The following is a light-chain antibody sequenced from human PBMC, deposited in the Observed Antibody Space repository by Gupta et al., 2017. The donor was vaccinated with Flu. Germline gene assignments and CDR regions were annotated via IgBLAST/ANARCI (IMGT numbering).Light chain of an antibody. J-gene: IGLJ3*02. CDR2: ANT. CDR3: GSRDASLYCLV. CDR1: SLGNYY. Sequence: GQTVTITCQGDSLGNYYANWYQQKPGQAPALVIYANTNRPFVIPGRFSGSNSGDTASLSINGAQAEDEADYYCGSRDASLYCLVFGGGTKLTVL. V-gene: IGLV3-19*01.